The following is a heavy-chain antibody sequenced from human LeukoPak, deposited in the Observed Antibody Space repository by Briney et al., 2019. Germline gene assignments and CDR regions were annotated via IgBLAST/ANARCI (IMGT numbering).Heavy chain of an antibody. D-gene: IGHD3-10*01. Sequence: PGGSLRLSCAASGFSVNNNYMNWVRQAPGKGLECVSYIDNFGITYYADSVTGRFTISRDSSRNTVYLQMNSLGADDTAVYYCAGGTYYGTGSRPGYLNYWGLGTLVTVSS. CDR3: AGGTYYGTGSRPGYLNY. CDR2: IDNFGIT. J-gene: IGHJ4*02. CDR1: GFSVNNNY. V-gene: IGHV3-53*01.